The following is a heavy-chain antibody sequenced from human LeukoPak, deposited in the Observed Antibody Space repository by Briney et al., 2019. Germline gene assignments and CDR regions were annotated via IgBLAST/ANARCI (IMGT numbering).Heavy chain of an antibody. CDR1: GFTFSSYA. D-gene: IGHD6-19*01. Sequence: GGSLRLSCAASGFTFSSYAMSWVRQAPGKGLEWVSAISGSGGSTYYADSVKGRFTVSRDNSKSTLYLQMNSLRAEDTGVYYCAKRSAESSGYFDYWGQGTLVTASS. CDR3: AKRSAESSGYFDY. CDR2: ISGSGGST. V-gene: IGHV3-23*01. J-gene: IGHJ4*02.